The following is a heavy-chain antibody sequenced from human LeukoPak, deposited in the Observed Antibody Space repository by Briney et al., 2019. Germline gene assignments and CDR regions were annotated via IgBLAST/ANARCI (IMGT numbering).Heavy chain of an antibody. CDR2: IYHTGST. CDR3: ARDSLSGSNTFIDY. CDR1: GYSISSGYY. Sequence: PSETLSLTCGVSGYSISSGYYWGWIRQPPGKGLEWIGSIYHTGSTYYNPSLKSRVTISVDTSKNQFSLKLSSVTAADTAVYYCARDSLSGSNTFIDYWGQGTLVTVAS. V-gene: IGHV4-38-2*02. J-gene: IGHJ4*02. D-gene: IGHD1-26*01.